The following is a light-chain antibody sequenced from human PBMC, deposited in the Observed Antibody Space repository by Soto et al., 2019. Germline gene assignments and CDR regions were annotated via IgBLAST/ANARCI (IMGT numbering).Light chain of an antibody. V-gene: IGKV3-20*01. Sequence: EIVLTQSPGTLSLSPGERATLSCRASQSVRSSYLVWYQQKPGQAPRLLIYCASSRATGIPDRFSVSGSGTDFKLIISSLEPEDFAVYYCQPYDSSSWTFGHGPKVEVK. J-gene: IGKJ1*01. CDR3: QPYDSSSWT. CDR1: QSVRSSY. CDR2: CAS.